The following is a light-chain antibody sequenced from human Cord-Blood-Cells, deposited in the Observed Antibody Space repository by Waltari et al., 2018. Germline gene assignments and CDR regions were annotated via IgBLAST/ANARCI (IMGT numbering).Light chain of an antibody. J-gene: IGLJ3*02. CDR2: DVR. CDR1: SSDVGGYNY. Sequence: QSALTQPASVSGSPGQSITISCTGTSSDVGGYNYVSWYQQHPGKAPKLMIYDVRKRPSGVSNRFSGSKSGNTASLTISGLQAEDEADYYCSSYTSSSTLRVFGGGTKLTVL. CDR3: SSYTSSSTLRV. V-gene: IGLV2-14*01.